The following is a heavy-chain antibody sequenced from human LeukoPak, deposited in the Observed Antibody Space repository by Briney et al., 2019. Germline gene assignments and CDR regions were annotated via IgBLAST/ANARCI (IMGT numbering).Heavy chain of an antibody. CDR2: ISSNGGST. D-gene: IGHD6-19*01. Sequence: PGGSLRLSCAASGFTFSNYWMSWVRQAPGKGLEYVSAISSNGGSTYYANSVKGRFTISRDNSKNTLYLQMGSLRAEDMAVYYCARDSSGWPYYFDYWGQGTLVTVSS. CDR3: ARDSSGWPYYFDY. J-gene: IGHJ4*02. V-gene: IGHV3-64*01. CDR1: GFTFSNYW.